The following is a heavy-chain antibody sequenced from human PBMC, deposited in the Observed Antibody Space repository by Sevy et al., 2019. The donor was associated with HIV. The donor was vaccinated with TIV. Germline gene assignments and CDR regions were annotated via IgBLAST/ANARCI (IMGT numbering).Heavy chain of an antibody. V-gene: IGHV3-33*01. CDR3: AIDLEFCDSGDYGPAFMPDF. CDR2: IWFDGSNT. Sequence: GGSLRLSCAASGFTFSSFGMHWVRQAPGKGLEWVAVIWFDGSNTYYADSVKGRFTISRDIAKNTLHLQMNSLRAEDTAVYYCAIDLEFCDSGDYGPAFMPDFWGHGTLVTVSS. D-gene: IGHD4-17*01. J-gene: IGHJ4*01. CDR1: GFTFSSFG.